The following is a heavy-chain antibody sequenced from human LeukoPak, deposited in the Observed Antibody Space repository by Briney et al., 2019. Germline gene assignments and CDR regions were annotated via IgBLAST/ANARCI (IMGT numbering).Heavy chain of an antibody. Sequence: SVKVSCKASGGTFSSYAISWVRQAPGQGLEWMGGIIPIFGTANYAQKFQGRVTITADESTSTAYMELSSLRSEDTAVYYCARAGRSHSGYDLFWLGYSSSWMFDYWGQGTLVTVSS. J-gene: IGHJ4*02. V-gene: IGHV1-69*13. CDR1: GGTFSSYA. D-gene: IGHD6-13*01. CDR2: IIPIFGTA. CDR3: ARAGRSHSGYDLFWLGYSSSWMFDY.